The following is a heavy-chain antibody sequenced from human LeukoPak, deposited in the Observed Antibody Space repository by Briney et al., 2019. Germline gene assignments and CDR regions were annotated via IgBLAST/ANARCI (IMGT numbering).Heavy chain of an antibody. V-gene: IGHV3-23*01. CDR1: GFTFSSYG. J-gene: IGHJ6*03. CDR3: ARVMARPSAYYYMDV. Sequence: GGTLRLSCAASGFTFSSYGMSWVRQAPGKGLEWVSAISGSGGSTYYADSVKGRFTISRDNAKNSLYLQMNSLRAEDTAVYYCARVMARPSAYYYMDVWGKGTTVTVSS. CDR2: ISGSGGST. D-gene: IGHD6-6*01.